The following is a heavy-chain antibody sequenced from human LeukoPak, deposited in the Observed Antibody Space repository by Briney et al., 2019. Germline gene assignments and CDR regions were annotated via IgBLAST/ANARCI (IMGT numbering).Heavy chain of an antibody. CDR2: ISGSAGST. CDR3: ARVAYGDYQYFQH. J-gene: IGHJ1*01. D-gene: IGHD4-17*01. V-gene: IGHV3-23*01. CDR1: GFTFSNYA. Sequence: GGSLRLSCAASGFTFSNYAMSWVRQAPGKGLEWVSGISGSAGSTYYATSVRGRFTISRDNSKNTVDLQMNSLRVEDTAVYYCARVAYGDYQYFQHWGQGTLVTVSS.